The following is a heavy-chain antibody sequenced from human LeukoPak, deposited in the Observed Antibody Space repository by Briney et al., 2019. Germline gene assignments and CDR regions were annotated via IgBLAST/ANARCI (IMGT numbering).Heavy chain of an antibody. J-gene: IGHJ5*02. V-gene: IGHV4-61*02. CDR2: IYTSGST. Sequence: SQTLSLTCTVSGGSISSGSYYWSWIRQPAGKGLEWIGRIYTSGSTNYNPSLKSRVTISVDTSKNQFSLKLSPVTAADTAVYYCARGRGYCSSTSCYSFSWFDPWGQGTLVTVFS. CDR1: GGSISSGSYY. CDR3: ARGRGYCSSTSCYSFSWFDP. D-gene: IGHD2-2*01.